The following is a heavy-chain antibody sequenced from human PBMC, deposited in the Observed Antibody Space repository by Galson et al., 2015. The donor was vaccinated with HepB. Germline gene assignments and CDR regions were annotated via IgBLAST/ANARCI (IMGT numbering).Heavy chain of an antibody. CDR1: GGSFSGYY. J-gene: IGHJ6*02. CDR2: INHSGST. D-gene: IGHD2-2*01. CDR3: ARGHCSSTSCSAPDYYYGMDV. Sequence: ETLSLTCAVYGGSFSGYYWSWIRQPPGKGLEWIGEINHSGSTNYNPSLKSRVTISVDTSKNQFSLKLSSVTAADTAVYYCARGHCSSTSCSAPDYYYGMDVWGQGTTVTVSS. V-gene: IGHV4-34*01.